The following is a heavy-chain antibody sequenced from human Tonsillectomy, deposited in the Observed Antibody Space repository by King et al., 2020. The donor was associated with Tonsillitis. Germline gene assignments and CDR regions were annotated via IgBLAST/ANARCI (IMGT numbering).Heavy chain of an antibody. J-gene: IGHJ4*02. CDR3: AKDHDYDILTGPSDY. V-gene: IGHV3-30*18. CDR2: ISYDGSKK. D-gene: IGHD3-9*01. Sequence: VQLVESGGGVVQPGRSLRLFCAASGFTFRNYGMHWVRQAPGKGLEWVAVISYDGSKKYYVDSVKGRFTISRDNSKNTLYLQMNSLRAEDTAFYYCAKDHDYDILTGPSDYWGQGTLVTVSS. CDR1: GFTFRNYG.